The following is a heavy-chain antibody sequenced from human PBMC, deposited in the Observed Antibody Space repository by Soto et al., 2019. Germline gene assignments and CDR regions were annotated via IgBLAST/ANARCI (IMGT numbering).Heavy chain of an antibody. CDR3: ARVNYYGSGSYEDFFYYYGVDV. Sequence: QVQLVQSGAEVKKPGASVKVSCKASGYTFSTYDINWVRQAPGQGLEWMGWMNPNSGDTGYAQKFLGRVTMTRDSSIRTVYMELSSLSSDDTAVYYGARVNYYGSGSYEDFFYYYGVDVWGQGTTVTVSS. CDR2: MNPNSGDT. D-gene: IGHD3-10*01. CDR1: GYTFSTYD. V-gene: IGHV1-8*01. J-gene: IGHJ6*02.